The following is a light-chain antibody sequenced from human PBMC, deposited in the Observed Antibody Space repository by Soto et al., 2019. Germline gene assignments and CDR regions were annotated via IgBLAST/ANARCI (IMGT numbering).Light chain of an antibody. CDR1: QSISSY. CDR2: AAS. J-gene: IGKJ2*01. V-gene: IGKV1-39*01. Sequence: DIQMTQSPSSLSASVGDRVTITCRASQSISSYLNWYQQKPGKAPKLLIYAASSLQSAVPSRFSGSGSGTDVTLTISSLQPEDFATYYCQQSYSTPQNTFGQGTKLEIK. CDR3: QQSYSTPQNT.